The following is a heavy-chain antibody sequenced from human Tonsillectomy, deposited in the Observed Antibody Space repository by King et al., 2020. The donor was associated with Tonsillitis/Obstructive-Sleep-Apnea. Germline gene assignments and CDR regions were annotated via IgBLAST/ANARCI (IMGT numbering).Heavy chain of an antibody. CDR3: ARSPTDWEARWFDP. CDR1: GFTFSSYE. J-gene: IGHJ5*02. Sequence: VQLVESGGGLVQPGGSLRLSCAASGFTFSSYEMNWVRQAPGKGLEWVSYISDSGTTKYYADSVKGRFTISRDNVKNSLYLQMNSLRAEDTAVYYCARSPTDWEARWFDPWGQGTLVTVSS. V-gene: IGHV3-48*03. CDR2: ISDSGTTK. D-gene: IGHD1-26*01.